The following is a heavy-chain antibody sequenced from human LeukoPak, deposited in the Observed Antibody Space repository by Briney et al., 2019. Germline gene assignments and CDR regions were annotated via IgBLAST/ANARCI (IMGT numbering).Heavy chain of an antibody. V-gene: IGHV4-39*01. D-gene: IGHD5-12*01. CDR1: GGSISSSSYY. CDR3: ARKHVDSDYYYGMDV. J-gene: IGHJ6*02. Sequence: SETLSLTCTVSGGSISSSSYYWGWIRQPPGKGLEWIGSIYYSGSTYYNPSLKSRVTISVDTSKNQFSLKLSSVTAAGTAVYYCARKHVDSDYYYGMDVWGQGTTVTVSS. CDR2: IYYSGST.